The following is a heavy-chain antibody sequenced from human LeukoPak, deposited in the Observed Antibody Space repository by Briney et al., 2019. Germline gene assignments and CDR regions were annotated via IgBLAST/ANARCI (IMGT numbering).Heavy chain of an antibody. V-gene: IGHV4-39*07. CDR3: ARDPYSNYYFDY. J-gene: IGHJ4*02. CDR1: GGSISSSSYY. D-gene: IGHD4-11*01. CDR2: IYYSGST. Sequence: SETLSLTCTVSGGSISSSSYYWGWIRQPPGKGLEWIGSIYYSGSTYYNPSLKSRVTISVDTSKNQFSLKLSSVTAADTAVYYCARDPYSNYYFDYWGQGTLVTVSS.